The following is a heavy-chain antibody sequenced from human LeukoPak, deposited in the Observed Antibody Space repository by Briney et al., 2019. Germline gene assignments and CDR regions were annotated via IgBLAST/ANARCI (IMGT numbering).Heavy chain of an antibody. CDR3: ARIETDYDSSGYYHYYFDY. CDR1: GDSVSSGY. V-gene: IGHV4-59*02. Sequence: SETLSLTCTVSGDSVSSGYWNWIRQPPGKGLEWIGYIYYSGSTNYNPSLKSRVTISVDTSKNQFSLKLSSVTAADTAVYYCARIETDYDSSGYYHYYFDYWAQGTLVTVSS. D-gene: IGHD3-22*01. CDR2: IYYSGST. J-gene: IGHJ4*02.